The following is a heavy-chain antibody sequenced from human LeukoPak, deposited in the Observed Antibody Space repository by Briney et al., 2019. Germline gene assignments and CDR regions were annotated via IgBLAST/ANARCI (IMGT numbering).Heavy chain of an antibody. J-gene: IGHJ4*02. D-gene: IGHD3-22*01. Sequence: GTSVKVSCKASGCTFTNSAMQWVRRAPGQRLEGIGWSVAGSGNTNYAHRFQQRVTITSHMSTRTASKELSSLRSEDTALYYCAGRVRDSSGYYGLDYWGQGTLVTVSS. CDR1: GCTFTNSA. V-gene: IGHV1-58*02. CDR2: SVAGSGNT. CDR3: AGRVRDSSGYYGLDY.